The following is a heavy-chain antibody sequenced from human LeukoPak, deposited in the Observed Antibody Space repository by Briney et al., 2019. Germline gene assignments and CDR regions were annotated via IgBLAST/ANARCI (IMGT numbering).Heavy chain of an antibody. CDR2: IYTSGST. CDR1: GGSISSYY. V-gene: IGHV4-4*07. CDR3: ARDQTYYYDSSGYPPYYYYYYMDV. D-gene: IGHD3-22*01. J-gene: IGHJ6*03. Sequence: PSETLSLTCTVSGGSISSYYWSWIRQPAGKGLEWIGRIYTSGSTNYNPSLKSRVTMSVDTSKNQFSLKLSSVTAADTAVYYCARDQTYYYDSSGYPPYYYYYYMDVWGKGTTVNVSS.